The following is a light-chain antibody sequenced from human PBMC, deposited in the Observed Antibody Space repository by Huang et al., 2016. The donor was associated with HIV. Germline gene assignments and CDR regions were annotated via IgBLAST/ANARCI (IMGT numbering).Light chain of an antibody. Sequence: DIQMTQSPSSLSTSVGDRVTITCRESQGAGNSLAWYQQKPGKVPKLLIYAASTLRSGVPSRFSGSGSGTEFTLTISGLQPEDVATYYCQKYNSAPYTFGQGTRLDIK. V-gene: IGKV1-27*01. J-gene: IGKJ2*01. CDR2: AAS. CDR1: QGAGNS. CDR3: QKYNSAPYT.